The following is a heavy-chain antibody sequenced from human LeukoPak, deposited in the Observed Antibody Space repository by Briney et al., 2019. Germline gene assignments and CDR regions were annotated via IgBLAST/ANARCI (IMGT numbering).Heavy chain of an antibody. CDR1: GGSISSTSYY. CDR2: IYYTGST. J-gene: IGHJ2*01. V-gene: IGHV4-39*01. Sequence: SETLSLTYTVSGGSISSTSYYWGWIRQPPGKGLEWIGSIYYTGSTYYNPSLKSRVTISVDTSKNQFSLKLSSVTAAHTAVYYCARHVSLRYFDLWGRGTLVTVSS. CDR3: ARHVSLRYFDL. D-gene: IGHD5/OR15-5a*01.